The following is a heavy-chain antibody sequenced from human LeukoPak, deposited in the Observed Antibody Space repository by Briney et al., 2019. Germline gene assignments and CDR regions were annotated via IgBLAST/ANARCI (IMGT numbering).Heavy chain of an antibody. D-gene: IGHD1-26*01. Sequence: GGSLRLSCAASGFTFSTSYMNWVRQAPGKGLEWVSYISSSSSHIYYVDSVKGRFTISRDNAKNSLYLQVNSLRAGDTAVYYCARALSGSYDYWGQGTLVTVSS. J-gene: IGHJ4*02. V-gene: IGHV3-21*01. CDR3: ARALSGSYDY. CDR1: GFTFSTSY. CDR2: ISSSSSHI.